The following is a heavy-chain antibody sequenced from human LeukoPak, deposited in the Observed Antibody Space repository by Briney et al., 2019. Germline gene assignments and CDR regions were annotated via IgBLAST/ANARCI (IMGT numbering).Heavy chain of an antibody. V-gene: IGHV3-53*05. Sequence: ETLPLTCTVSGGSISSSAYCWGWIRQPPGKGLEWVSVIYSGGSTYYADSVKGRFTISRDNSKNSLYLQMNSLRTEDTALYYCAKDSSSWDYMDVWGKGTTVTISS. D-gene: IGHD6-13*01. CDR2: IYSGGST. CDR3: AKDSSSWDYMDV. CDR1: GGSISSSAYC. J-gene: IGHJ6*03.